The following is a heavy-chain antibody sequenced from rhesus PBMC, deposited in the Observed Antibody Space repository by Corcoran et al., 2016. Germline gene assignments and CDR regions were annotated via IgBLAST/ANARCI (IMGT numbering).Heavy chain of an antibody. V-gene: IGHV4S14*01. D-gene: IGHD5-42*01. CDR1: GYSISSGYY. CDR3: ARVRSSWSEWDTVGTEWYFDL. CDR2: IYGSGGSN. Sequence: QVQLQESGPGLVKPSETLSLTCAVSGYSISSGYYWGWIRQPPGKGLEGIGRIYGSGGSNYLNPSLMSRVTLSVDTSKNQFSLKLSSVTAADTAVYYCARVRSSWSEWDTVGTEWYFDLWGPGTPLTISS. J-gene: IGHJ2*01.